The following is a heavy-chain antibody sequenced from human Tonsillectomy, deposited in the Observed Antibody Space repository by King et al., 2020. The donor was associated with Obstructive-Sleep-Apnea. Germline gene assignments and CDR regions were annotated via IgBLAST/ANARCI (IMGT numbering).Heavy chain of an antibody. J-gene: IGHJ3*02. Sequence: LVQSGAEVKKPGSSVKVSCKASGGSISSYAMDWVRQAPGQGLEWMGGIIPIFGTANYAQRFQGRVTVTADESTSTVYMELSSLRSEDTAVYYCAKARRGRLNAYDIWGQGTLVTVS. CDR1: GGSISSYA. CDR3: AKARRGRLNAYDI. CDR2: IIPIFGTA. V-gene: IGHV1-69*01. D-gene: IGHD3-16*01.